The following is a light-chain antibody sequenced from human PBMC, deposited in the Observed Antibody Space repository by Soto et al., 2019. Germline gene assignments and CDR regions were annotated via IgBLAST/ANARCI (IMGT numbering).Light chain of an antibody. CDR2: DAS. CDR3: QQRRSWPIT. J-gene: IGKJ4*01. V-gene: IGKV3-11*01. Sequence: EIVVTQSPATLSLSPGERATLSCRASQSVRSYVGWYQQKPGQAPRLLIYDASNRATGIPARFSGSGSGTDFTLTINSLEPEDFAVYYCQQRRSWPITFGGGTKVDIK. CDR1: QSVRSY.